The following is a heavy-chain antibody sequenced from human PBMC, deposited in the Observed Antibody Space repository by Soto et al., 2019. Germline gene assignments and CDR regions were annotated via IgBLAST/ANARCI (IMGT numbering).Heavy chain of an antibody. CDR2: ISGSGSNT. J-gene: IGHJ3*02. CDR3: AKDQEARAGHAFDI. V-gene: IGHV3-23*01. CDR1: GFTFSSYA. Sequence: PGGSLRLSCAASGFTFSSYAMSWVRQAPGQGLEWVSAISGSGSNTYYADSVKGRFTISRDNSKNTLYLQMNSLRAEDTAVYYCAKDQEARAGHAFDIWGQGTMVTVSS.